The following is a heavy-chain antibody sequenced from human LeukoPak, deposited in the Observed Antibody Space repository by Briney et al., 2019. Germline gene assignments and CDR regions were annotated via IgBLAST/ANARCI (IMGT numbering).Heavy chain of an antibody. J-gene: IGHJ5*02. CDR2: ISAYNGNT. V-gene: IGHV1-18*01. D-gene: IGHD3-3*01. CDR1: GYTFTSYG. CDR3: AREVTIFGVAPLKFDP. Sequence: ASVKVSCKASGYTFTSYGISWVRQAPGQGLEWTGWISAYNGNTNYAQKLQGRVTMTTDTSTSTAYMELRSLRSDDTAVYYCAREVTIFGVAPLKFDPWGQGTLVTVSS.